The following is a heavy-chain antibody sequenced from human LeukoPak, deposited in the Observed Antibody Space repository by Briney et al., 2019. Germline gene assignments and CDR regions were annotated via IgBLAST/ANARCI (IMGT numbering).Heavy chain of an antibody. CDR3: ARSYYISGSYVDY. CDR2: INPNGGGT. D-gene: IGHD3-10*01. Sequence: GASVKVSCKASGYTFTDYYIHWVRQAPGQGLEWMGWINPNGGGTNFAQKFQGRVTMTRHTSITIAYMELSRLRSDDTAVYYCARSYYISGSYVDYWGQGTPVTVSS. CDR1: GYTFTDYY. V-gene: IGHV1-2*02. J-gene: IGHJ4*02.